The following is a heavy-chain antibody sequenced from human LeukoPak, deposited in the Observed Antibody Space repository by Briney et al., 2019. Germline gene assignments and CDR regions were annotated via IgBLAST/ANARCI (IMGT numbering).Heavy chain of an antibody. CDR1: GGTFSSYA. CDR2: IIPIFGTA. CDR3: ARTKAHPRPKLLYYYYYMDV. D-gene: IGHD2/OR15-2a*01. Sequence: GASVKVSCKASGGTFSSYAISWVRQAPGQGLEWMGGIIPIFGTANYAQKFQGRVTITADESTSTAYMELSSLRSEDTAVYYCARTKAHPRPKLLYYYYYMDVWGKGTTVTVSS. J-gene: IGHJ6*03. V-gene: IGHV1-69*13.